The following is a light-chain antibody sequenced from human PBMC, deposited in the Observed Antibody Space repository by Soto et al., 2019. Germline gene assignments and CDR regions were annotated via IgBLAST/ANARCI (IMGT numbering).Light chain of an antibody. Sequence: QSVLTQPASVSGSPGQSITISCSGTSSDIGSYNHVAWYQQFPGKSPKLMIYAVSDRPSGVSDRSSGSKSGITASLTISGLQTEDEADYYCTSYTDRQSYLFGTGTKVTVL. CDR1: SSDIGSYNH. J-gene: IGLJ1*01. V-gene: IGLV2-14*03. CDR3: TSYTDRQSYL. CDR2: AVS.